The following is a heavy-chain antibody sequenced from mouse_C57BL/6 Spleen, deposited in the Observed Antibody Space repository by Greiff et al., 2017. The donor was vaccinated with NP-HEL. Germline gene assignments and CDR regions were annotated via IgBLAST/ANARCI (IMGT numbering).Heavy chain of an antibody. V-gene: IGHV5-12*01. J-gene: IGHJ1*03. Sequence: EVMLVESGGGLVQPGGSLKLSCAASGFTFSDYYMYWVRQTPEKRLEWVAYISNGGGSTYYPDTVKGRFTIFRDNAKNTLYLQMSRLKSEDTAMYYCAVTTVVAHWYFDVWGTGTTVTVSS. D-gene: IGHD1-1*01. CDR1: GFTFSDYY. CDR3: AVTTVVAHWYFDV. CDR2: ISNGGGST.